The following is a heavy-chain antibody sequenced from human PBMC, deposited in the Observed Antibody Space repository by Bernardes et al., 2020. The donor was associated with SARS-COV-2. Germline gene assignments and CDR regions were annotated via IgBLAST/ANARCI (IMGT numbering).Heavy chain of an antibody. D-gene: IGHD5-12*01. Sequence: ASVKVSCKASGYTFTNYDINWVRQATGQGLEWMGWMNPNSDNTGYAWKFQGRVTLTRNTSISTAYMELTSLTSEDTAVYYCAKGPWQPYYYGMDVWGQGTPVTVSS. CDR1: GYTFTNYD. V-gene: IGHV1-8*02. CDR3: AKGPWQPYYYGMDV. CDR2: MNPNSDNT. J-gene: IGHJ6*02.